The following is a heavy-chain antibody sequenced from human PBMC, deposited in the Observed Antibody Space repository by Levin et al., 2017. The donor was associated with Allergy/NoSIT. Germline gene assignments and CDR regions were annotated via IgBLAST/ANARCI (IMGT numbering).Heavy chain of an antibody. CDR1: GFTFSSYS. V-gene: IGHV3-21*01. J-gene: IGHJ4*02. Sequence: PGESLKISCAASGFTFSSYSMNWVRQAPGKGLEWVSSISSSSSYIYYADSVKGRFTISRDNAKNSLYLQMHSLRAEDTAVYYCAREPCSGASCYGFDYWGQGALVTVSS. CDR3: AREPCSGASCYGFDY. CDR2: ISSSSSYI. D-gene: IGHD2-15*01.